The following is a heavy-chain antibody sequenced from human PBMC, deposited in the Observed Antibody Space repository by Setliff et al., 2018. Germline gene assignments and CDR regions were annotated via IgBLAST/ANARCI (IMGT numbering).Heavy chain of an antibody. D-gene: IGHD7-27*01. J-gene: IGHJ6*04. Sequence: PGGSLRLSCGASGFTYKNDWVSWVRQAPGKGLEWVSAISGSGGSIYYAASVKGRFTISRDISKNMLYLQMSSLRPEDSAVYFCASIDWGENFYNTDVWGKGTTVTVSS. CDR2: ISGSGGSI. CDR1: GFTYKNDW. CDR3: ASIDWGENFYNTDV. V-gene: IGHV3-23*01.